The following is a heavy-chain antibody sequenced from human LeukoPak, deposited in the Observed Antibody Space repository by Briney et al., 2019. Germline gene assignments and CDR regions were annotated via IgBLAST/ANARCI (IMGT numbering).Heavy chain of an antibody. CDR1: GGSISSYY. D-gene: IGHD6-13*01. CDR2: IYYSGST. CDR3: ARELRSSSPLQHYYCYCMDV. J-gene: IGHJ6*04. Sequence: KPSEPLSLTCTVSGGSISSYYWSWIRQPPGKGLEWMGYIYYSGSTNYNPSLKSRVTISVDTSKHQFSLKLSSVTAADTAVYYCARELRSSSPLQHYYCYCMDVWGKGTTVTVSS. V-gene: IGHV4-59*01.